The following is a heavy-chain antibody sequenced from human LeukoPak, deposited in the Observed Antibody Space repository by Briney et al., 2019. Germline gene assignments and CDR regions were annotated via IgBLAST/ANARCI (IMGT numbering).Heavy chain of an antibody. V-gene: IGHV3-23*01. CDR1: GFTFRSYE. CDR3: AREFGAYGEYVFFY. J-gene: IGHJ4*02. CDR2: ISGSGGST. D-gene: IGHD4-17*01. Sequence: VGSLRPSCAASGFTFRSYEMNWVRYAPGQGLEWVSAISGSGGSTSSADSATSRFTTSRDTSKNTLYLQMNSLRAEDTPVYYCAREFGAYGEYVFFYWGQGTLVTVSS.